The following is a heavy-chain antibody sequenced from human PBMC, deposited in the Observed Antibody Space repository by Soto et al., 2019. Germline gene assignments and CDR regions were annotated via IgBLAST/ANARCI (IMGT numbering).Heavy chain of an antibody. CDR3: AWHYYDTSGYHDS. D-gene: IGHD3-22*01. J-gene: IGHJ5*01. CDR2: IVVGSGDT. Sequence: GASVKVSCKASGFTFTSSAVQWVRQARGQRLEWIGWIVVGSGDTAYSQKFQERVTITRDMSTSTAYMDLSRLRSEDTAVYYCAWHYYDTSGYHDSWGQGTQVTVSS. CDR1: GFTFTSSA. V-gene: IGHV1-58*01.